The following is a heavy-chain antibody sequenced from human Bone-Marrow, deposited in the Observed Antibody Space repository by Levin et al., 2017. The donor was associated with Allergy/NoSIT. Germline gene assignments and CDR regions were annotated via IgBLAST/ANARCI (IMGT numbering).Heavy chain of an antibody. D-gene: IGHD6-13*01. J-gene: IGHJ6*03. CDR1: GFTFSSYG. V-gene: IGHV3-30*18. CDR3: AKGERSSCFGGYYYYMDV. Sequence: GGSLRLSCAASGFTFSSYGMHWVRQAPGKGLEWVAVISYDGSNKYYADSVKGRFTISRDNSKNTLYLQMNSLRAEDTAVYYCAKGERSSCFGGYYYYMDVWGKGTTVTVSS. CDR2: ISYDGSNK.